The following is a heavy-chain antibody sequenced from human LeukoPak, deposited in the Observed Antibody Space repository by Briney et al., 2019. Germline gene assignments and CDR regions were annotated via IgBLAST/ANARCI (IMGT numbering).Heavy chain of an antibody. Sequence: GGSLRLTCAASGFTFSDYYMSWIRQAPGKGLEWVSYISSSGSTIYYADSVKGRSTISRDNAKNSLYLQVNSLRAEDTAVYYCARDIYGSGPPVGDTIDYWGQGTLVTVSS. CDR1: GFTFSDYY. D-gene: IGHD3-10*01. CDR3: ARDIYGSGPPVGDTIDY. CDR2: ISSSGSTI. V-gene: IGHV3-11*04. J-gene: IGHJ4*02.